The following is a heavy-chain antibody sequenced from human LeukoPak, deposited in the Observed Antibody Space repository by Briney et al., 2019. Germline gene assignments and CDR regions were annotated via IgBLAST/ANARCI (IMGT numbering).Heavy chain of an antibody. CDR1: GYTFINHD. Sequence: ASVKVSCKGYGYTFINHDIDWVRQAAGQGLEWMGWMNSNSGNTGYAQKFQGRVTFTRDTSISTAYMELRSLTSDDTAVYYCARKIPSYCSSTTCYTYFDYWGQGTLVTVSS. D-gene: IGHD2-2*02. J-gene: IGHJ4*02. V-gene: IGHV1-8*03. CDR3: ARKIPSYCSSTTCYTYFDY. CDR2: MNSNSGNT.